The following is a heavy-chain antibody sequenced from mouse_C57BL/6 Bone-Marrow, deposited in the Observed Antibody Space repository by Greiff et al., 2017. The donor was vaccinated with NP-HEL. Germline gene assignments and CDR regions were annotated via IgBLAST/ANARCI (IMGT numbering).Heavy chain of an antibody. CDR2: IYWDDDK. V-gene: IGHV8-12*01. Sequence: QVTLKESGPGILQSSQTLSLTCSFSGFSLSTSGMGVSWIRQPSGKGLEWLAHIYWDDDKRYNPSLKSRLTISKDTSRNQVFLKITSVDTADTATYYGAQRGTVVAEDYAMDYWGQGTSVTVSS. D-gene: IGHD1-1*01. J-gene: IGHJ4*01. CDR1: GFSLSTSGMG. CDR3: AQRGTVVAEDYAMDY.